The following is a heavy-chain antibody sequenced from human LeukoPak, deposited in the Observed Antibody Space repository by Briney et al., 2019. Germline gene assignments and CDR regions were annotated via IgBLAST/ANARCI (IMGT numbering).Heavy chain of an antibody. CDR3: ARADSSSSYYYDSSGYYFDAFDI. CDR1: GFTFSSYS. V-gene: IGHV3-21*01. Sequence: GGSLRLSCAASGFTFSSYSMNWVRQAPGKGLEWVSSISSSSSYIYYADSVKGRLTISRDNAKNSLYLQMNSLRAEDTAVYYCARADSSSSYYYDSSGYYFDAFDIWGQGTMVTVSS. CDR2: ISSSSSYI. D-gene: IGHD3-22*01. J-gene: IGHJ3*02.